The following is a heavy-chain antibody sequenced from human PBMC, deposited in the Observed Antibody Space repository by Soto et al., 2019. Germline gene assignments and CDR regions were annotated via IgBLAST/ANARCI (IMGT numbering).Heavy chain of an antibody. V-gene: IGHV5-51*01. D-gene: IGHD2-2*01. Sequence: ESLKISCKGSGYSFTSYWIGWVRQMPGEGLELMGIIYPGDSDTRYSQSFQGQVTISADNSISTAYLQWSSLKASDTAMYYCARHLRVVVVPARGDDYYYYGMDVWGQGTTVTVSS. J-gene: IGHJ6*02. CDR3: ARHLRVVVVPARGDDYYYYGMDV. CDR1: GYSFTSYW. CDR2: IYPGDSDT.